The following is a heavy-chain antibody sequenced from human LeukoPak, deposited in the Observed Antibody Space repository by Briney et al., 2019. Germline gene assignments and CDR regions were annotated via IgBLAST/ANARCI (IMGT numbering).Heavy chain of an antibody. CDR3: ARARLLRYYDWLLYHSNWFDP. Sequence: ASVKVSCKASVYIFISYAMHWVRQAPGQRLEWMGSINAVTGNTKYSREFQGRVTITRDTSTSTAYMELRSLRSDDTAVYYCARARLLRYYDWLLYHSNWFDPWGQGTLVTVSP. D-gene: IGHD3-9*01. J-gene: IGHJ5*02. CDR1: VYIFISYA. CDR2: INAVTGNT. V-gene: IGHV1-3*01.